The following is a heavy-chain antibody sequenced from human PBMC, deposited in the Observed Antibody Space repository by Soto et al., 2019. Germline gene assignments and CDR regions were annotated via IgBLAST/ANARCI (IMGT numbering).Heavy chain of an antibody. D-gene: IGHD2-15*01. CDR2: IHHSGST. Sequence: QVQLQQWGAGLLKPSETLSLTCAVYGGSFSGYYWSWIRQPPGKGLEWIGEIHHSGSTNYNPSLKSRVAMSVDTSKNQFSLKLSPVTAADTAVYYCASRLGRSGGSCYGTVYWGQGPLVTVSS. J-gene: IGHJ4*02. V-gene: IGHV4-34*01. CDR3: ASRLGRSGGSCYGTVY. CDR1: GGSFSGYY.